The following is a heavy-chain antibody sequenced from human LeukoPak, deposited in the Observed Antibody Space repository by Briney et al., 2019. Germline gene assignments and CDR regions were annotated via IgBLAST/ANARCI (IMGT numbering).Heavy chain of an antibody. V-gene: IGHV4-34*01. J-gene: IGHJ4*02. CDR1: GGSFSGYY. D-gene: IGHD3-10*01. CDR2: INHSGST. Sequence: SETLSLXCAVYGGSFSGYYWSWIRQPPGKGLEWIGEINHSGSTNYNPSLKSRVTISVDTSKNQFSLKLSSVTAADTAVYYCARGRATMVRGDFDYWGQGTLVTVSS. CDR3: ARGRATMVRGDFDY.